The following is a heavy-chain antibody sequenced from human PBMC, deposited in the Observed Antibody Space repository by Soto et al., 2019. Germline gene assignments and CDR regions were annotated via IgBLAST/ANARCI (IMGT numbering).Heavy chain of an antibody. CDR1: GGSISSYY. D-gene: IGHD3-3*01. CDR3: AAVVYDANLAPLDY. J-gene: IGHJ4*02. Sequence: SETLSLTCTVSGGSISSYYWSWIRQPPGKGLEWIGYIYYSGSTNYNPSLKSRVTISVDTSKNQFSLKLSSVTAADTAVYYCAAVVYDANLAPLDYWGQGTLVTVAS. CDR2: IYYSGST. V-gene: IGHV4-59*08.